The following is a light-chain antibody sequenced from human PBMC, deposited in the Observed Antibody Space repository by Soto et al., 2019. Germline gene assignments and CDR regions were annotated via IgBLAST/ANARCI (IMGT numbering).Light chain of an antibody. CDR1: QRLLQTNGYTY. J-gene: IGKJ1*01. CDR3: MQSLQTPPWT. Sequence: DIVITQSPRSLPVTPVEAASISYVSSQRLLQTNGYTYLDWYLQKPGQSPQLLIYLTSIRASGVPDRFSGSGSGTEFTLKISKVEAEDVGVYYCMQSLQTPPWTFGPGTKVDIK. CDR2: LTS. V-gene: IGKV2-28*01.